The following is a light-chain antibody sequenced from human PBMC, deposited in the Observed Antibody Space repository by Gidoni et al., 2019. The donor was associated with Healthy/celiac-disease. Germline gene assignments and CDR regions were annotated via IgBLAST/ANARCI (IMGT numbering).Light chain of an antibody. CDR3: QQYGSSHQFT. Sequence: TLSCRASQRVSSSYLAWYQQKPGQAPRLLIYGASSRATGSPDRFSGSGSGTDFTLTISRLEPEDFAVYYCQQYGSSHQFTFGPXTKVDIK. V-gene: IGKV3-20*01. J-gene: IGKJ3*01. CDR2: GAS. CDR1: QRVSSSY.